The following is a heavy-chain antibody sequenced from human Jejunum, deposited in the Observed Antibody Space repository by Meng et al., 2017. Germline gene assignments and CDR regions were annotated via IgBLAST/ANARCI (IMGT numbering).Heavy chain of an antibody. V-gene: IGHV1-24*01. Sequence: ASVKVSCKVSGNTRTDLSIHWVRQAPGKGLEWMGGYDSEDGEIIYAQKLQGRVTMTEDTSTDSAHLELKNLRTDDTAVYFCATLRGQWLGPYFQHWGQGTLVTVSS. CDR2: YDSEDGEI. CDR3: ATLRGQWLGPYFQH. D-gene: IGHD6-19*01. J-gene: IGHJ1*01. CDR1: GNTRTDLS.